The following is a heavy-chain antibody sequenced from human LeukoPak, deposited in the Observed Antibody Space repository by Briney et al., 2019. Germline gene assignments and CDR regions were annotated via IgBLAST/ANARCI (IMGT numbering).Heavy chain of an antibody. J-gene: IGHJ3*02. Sequence: GGSLRLSCVASGFNFSNYAMNWVRQAPGKGPEWVSAISGSGENTYYADSVRGRFTISRDNPRNTLYLQLNSLRAEDTAIYYCAKDLGTVPAAIIAFDIWGQGTMVTVSS. V-gene: IGHV3-23*01. CDR3: AKDLGTVPAAIIAFDI. CDR2: ISGSGENT. CDR1: GFNFSNYA. D-gene: IGHD2-2*01.